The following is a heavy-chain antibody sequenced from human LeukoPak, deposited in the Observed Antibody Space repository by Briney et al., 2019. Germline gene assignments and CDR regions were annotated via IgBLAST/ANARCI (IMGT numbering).Heavy chain of an antibody. CDR1: GFIFSGYW. J-gene: IGHJ3*02. V-gene: IGHV3-7*01. D-gene: IGHD6-13*01. CDR2: IKQDGSEK. CDR3: ARGPYRRPRLAAASHRVAFDI. Sequence: GGSLRLSCAASGFIFSGYWMTWVRQAPGKGLEWVANIKQDGSEKYYVDSVKGRFTISRDNAKNSLYLQMNSLRAEDTAVYYCARGPYRRPRLAAASHRVAFDIWGQGTMVTVSS.